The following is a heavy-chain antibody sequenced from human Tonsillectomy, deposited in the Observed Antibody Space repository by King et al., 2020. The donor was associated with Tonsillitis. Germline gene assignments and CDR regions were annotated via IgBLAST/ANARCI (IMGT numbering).Heavy chain of an antibody. CDR3: AMEPSMVRGFIKDRHESFQH. V-gene: IGHV3-23*04. Sequence: VQLVESGGGLVQPGGSLRLSCAASGFTFSSYAMSWVRQAPGKGLEWVSAISGSGGSTYYADSVKGRFTISRDNSKNTLYLQMNSLRAEDTAVYYCAMEPSMVRGFIKDRHESFQHWGQGTLVTVSS. CDR1: GFTFSSYA. D-gene: IGHD3-10*01. J-gene: IGHJ1*01. CDR2: ISGSGGST.